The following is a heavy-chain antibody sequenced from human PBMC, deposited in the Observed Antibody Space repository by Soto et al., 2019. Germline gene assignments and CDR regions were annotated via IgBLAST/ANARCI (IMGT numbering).Heavy chain of an antibody. D-gene: IGHD3-10*01. CDR3: ATYEYYYGSGSYLYFDY. Sequence: SVKVSCKASGGTFSSYAISWVRQAPGQGLEWMGGIIPIFGTANYAQKFQGRVTITADESTSTAYMELSSLRSEDTAVYYCATYEYYYGSGSYLYFDYWGQGTLVTVSS. V-gene: IGHV1-69*13. CDR2: IIPIFGTA. J-gene: IGHJ4*02. CDR1: GGTFSSYA.